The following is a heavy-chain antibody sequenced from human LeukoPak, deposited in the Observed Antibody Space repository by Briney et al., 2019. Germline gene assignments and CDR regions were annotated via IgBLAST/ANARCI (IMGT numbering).Heavy chain of an antibody. V-gene: IGHV1-18*01. Sequence: ASVKVSCKASGHTFTSYGISWVRQAPGQGLEWMGWISAYNGNTNYAQKLQGRVTMTTDTSTSTAYMELRSLRSDDTAVYYCARGYYDSSVAGVDYWGQGTLVTVSS. D-gene: IGHD3-22*01. CDR1: GHTFTSYG. J-gene: IGHJ4*02. CDR2: ISAYNGNT. CDR3: ARGYYDSSVAGVDY.